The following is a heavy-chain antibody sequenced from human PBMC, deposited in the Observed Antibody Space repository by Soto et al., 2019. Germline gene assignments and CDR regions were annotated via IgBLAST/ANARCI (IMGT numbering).Heavy chain of an antibody. CDR2: IIPIFGTA. CDR3: AIGIEVVRRMVRGKGMDV. D-gene: IGHD3-10*01. CDR1: GGTFSSYA. Sequence: QVQLVQSGAEVKKPGSSVKVSCKASGGTFSSYAISWVRQAPGQGLEWMGGIIPIFGTANYAQKFQGRVTITADESTSTAYMELSSLRSEDTAVYYCAIGIEVVRRMVRGKGMDVWGQGTTVTVSS. V-gene: IGHV1-69*01. J-gene: IGHJ6*02.